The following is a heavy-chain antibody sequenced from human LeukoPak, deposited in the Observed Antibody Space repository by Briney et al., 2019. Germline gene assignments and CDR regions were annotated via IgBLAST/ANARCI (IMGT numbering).Heavy chain of an antibody. D-gene: IGHD1-26*01. V-gene: IGHV1-18*01. Sequence: ASVKVSCKASGYTFTSYGISWVRQAPGQGLEWMGWISAYNGNTNYAQKLQGRVTMTEDTSTDTAYMELSSLRAEDTAVYYCATVGPRRELLGGGGYWGQGTLVTVSS. CDR3: ATVGPRRELLGGGGY. CDR2: ISAYNGNT. CDR1: GYTFTSYG. J-gene: IGHJ4*02.